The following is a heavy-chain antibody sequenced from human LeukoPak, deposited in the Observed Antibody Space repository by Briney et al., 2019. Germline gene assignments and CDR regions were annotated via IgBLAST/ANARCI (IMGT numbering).Heavy chain of an antibody. CDR2: IKKDGSEK. Sequence: GGSLRLSCGASGFAFSDYSMNWVRQAPGKGLEWVANIKKDGSEKDYVDSVKGRFTVSRDNAMNSLYLQMNSLRAEDTAVYYCATYSSGWLGRGVYWGQGTLVTVSS. V-gene: IGHV3-7*01. J-gene: IGHJ4*02. D-gene: IGHD6-19*01. CDR1: GFAFSDYS. CDR3: ATYSSGWLGRGVY.